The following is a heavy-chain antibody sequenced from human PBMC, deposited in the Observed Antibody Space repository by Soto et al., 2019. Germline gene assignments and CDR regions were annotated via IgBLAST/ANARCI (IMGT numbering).Heavy chain of an antibody. CDR2: IYNSGTT. D-gene: IGHD6-13*01. J-gene: IGHJ4*02. CDR1: GGSISGYY. CDR3: ARQRAGTGVDD. V-gene: IGHV4-59*01. Sequence: SEPLSLTCTVSGGSISGYYWSWIRQPPGKGLEWIGYIYNSGTTNHNPSLKSRVTMTVDTSKNQVSLKLSSVTAADTAVYYCARQRAGTGVDDWGQGTLVTVA.